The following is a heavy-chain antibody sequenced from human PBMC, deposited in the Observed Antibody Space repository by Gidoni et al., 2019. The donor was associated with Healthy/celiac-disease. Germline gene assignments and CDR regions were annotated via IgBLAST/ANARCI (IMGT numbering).Heavy chain of an antibody. CDR2: INHSGST. CDR1: GGSFSGYY. Sequence: QVQLQQWGAGLLKPSETLSLTCAVYGGSFSGYYWSWIRQPPGKGLEWIGEINHSGSTNYNPSLKSRVTISVDTSKNQFSLKLSSVTAADTAVYYCARGRSLDRRTYGMDVWGQGTTVTVSS. J-gene: IGHJ6*02. CDR3: ARGRSLDRRTYGMDV. V-gene: IGHV4-34*01.